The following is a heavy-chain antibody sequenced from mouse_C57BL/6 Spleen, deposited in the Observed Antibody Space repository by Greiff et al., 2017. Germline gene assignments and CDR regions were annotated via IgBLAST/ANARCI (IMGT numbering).Heavy chain of an antibody. Sequence: VQLQQPGAELVRPGSSVKLSCKASGYTFPSYWMDWVKQRPGQGLEWIGNIYPSDSETHYNQKFKDKATLTVDKSSSTAYMQLSSLTSEDSAVYYCATDYDGYYSNYAMDYWGQGTSVTVSS. V-gene: IGHV1-61*01. J-gene: IGHJ4*01. CDR3: ATDYDGYYSNYAMDY. CDR2: IYPSDSET. CDR1: GYTFPSYW. D-gene: IGHD2-3*01.